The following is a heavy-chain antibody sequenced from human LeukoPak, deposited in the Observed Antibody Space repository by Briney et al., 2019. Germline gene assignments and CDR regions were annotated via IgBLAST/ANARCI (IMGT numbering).Heavy chain of an antibody. D-gene: IGHD2-15*01. CDR2: ISWNSGSI. Sequence: PGRSLRLSCAASGFTFDDYAMHWVRQAPGQGLEWVSGISWNSGSIGYADSVKDRFTISRDNAKNSLYLQMNSLRAEDTALYYCAKDKGGGDYYYYGMDVWGQGTTVTVSS. V-gene: IGHV3-9*01. J-gene: IGHJ6*02. CDR1: GFTFDDYA. CDR3: AKDKGGGDYYYYGMDV.